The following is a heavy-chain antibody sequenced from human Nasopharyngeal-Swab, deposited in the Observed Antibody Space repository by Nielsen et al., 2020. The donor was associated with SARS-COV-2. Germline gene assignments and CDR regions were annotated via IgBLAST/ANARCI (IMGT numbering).Heavy chain of an antibody. CDR2: INPNSGGT. Sequence: ASVKVSCNASGYTFTGYYMHWVRQAPGQGLEWMGRINPNSGGTNYAQKFQGRVTMTRDTSISTAYMELSRLRSDDTAVYYCASQPGHSSGWYDYWGQGTLVTVSS. D-gene: IGHD6-19*01. CDR1: GYTFTGYY. CDR3: ASQPGHSSGWYDY. V-gene: IGHV1-2*06. J-gene: IGHJ4*02.